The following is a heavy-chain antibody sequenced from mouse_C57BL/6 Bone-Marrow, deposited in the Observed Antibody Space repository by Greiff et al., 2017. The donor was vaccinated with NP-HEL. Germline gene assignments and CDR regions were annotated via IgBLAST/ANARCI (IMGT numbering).Heavy chain of an antibody. Sequence: QVQLKESGPELVKPGASVKISCKASGYAFSSSWMNWVKQRPGKGLEWIGRIYPGDGDTNYNGKFKGKAKLTADKSSSTAYMQLSSLTSEDSAVYFCAAIYYGNYEDYWGQGTTLTVSS. CDR3: AAIYYGNYEDY. CDR2: IYPGDGDT. D-gene: IGHD2-1*01. J-gene: IGHJ2*01. V-gene: IGHV1-82*01. CDR1: GYAFSSSW.